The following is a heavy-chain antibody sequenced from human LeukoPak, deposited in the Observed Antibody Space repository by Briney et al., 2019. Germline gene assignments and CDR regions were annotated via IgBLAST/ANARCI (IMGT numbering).Heavy chain of an antibody. CDR2: ISSSGSTI. D-gene: IGHD4-11*01. Sequence: GGSLRLSCAASGFTFSSYEMNWVRQAPGKGLEWVSCISSSGSTIYYADSVKGRFTISRDNAKNSLYLQMNSLRAEDTAVYYCARGRRLEGTGTTYEFDYWGQGTLVTVSS. CDR3: ARGRRLEGTGTTYEFDY. V-gene: IGHV3-48*03. CDR1: GFTFSSYE. J-gene: IGHJ4*02.